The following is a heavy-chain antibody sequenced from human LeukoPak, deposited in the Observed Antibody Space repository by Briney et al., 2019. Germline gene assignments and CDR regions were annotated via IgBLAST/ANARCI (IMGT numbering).Heavy chain of an antibody. J-gene: IGHJ4*02. D-gene: IGHD2-2*02. CDR2: ISAGNGNT. CDR1: GYTFTSYA. CDR3: ARDRAYCSSTSCYKGWDY. Sequence: ASVKVSCKASGYTFTSYAMHWVRQAPGQRLEWMGWISAGNGNTKYSQKFQGRVTITRDTSASTAYMELSSLRSEDTAVYYCARDRAYCSSTSCYKGWDYWGQGTLVTVSS. V-gene: IGHV1-3*01.